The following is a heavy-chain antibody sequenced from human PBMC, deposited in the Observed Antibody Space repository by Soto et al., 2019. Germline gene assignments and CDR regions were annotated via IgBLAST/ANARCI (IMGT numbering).Heavy chain of an antibody. V-gene: IGHV4-34*01. CDR2: INHSGFT. CDR1: GGSFTTYY. J-gene: IGHJ4*02. D-gene: IGHD2-15*01. CDR3: ARRYCSDSYCSYFDY. Sequence: QVQLHQWGAGLLKPSETLSLTCAVYGGSFTTYYWSWIRQSPGKGLEWIGEINHSGFTNYNPSLESRVTTSVDPSKNQFSLKLRSVTAADTAIYYCARRYCSDSYCSYFDYWGRGTLVSVSS.